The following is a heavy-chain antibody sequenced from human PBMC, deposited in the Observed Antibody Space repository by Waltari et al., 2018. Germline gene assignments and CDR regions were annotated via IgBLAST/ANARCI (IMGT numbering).Heavy chain of an antibody. V-gene: IGHV4-34*01. CDR3: GRAPATSWFGYSVY. CDR2: ITHTGDS. CDR1: GASFGGFY. Sequence: QVQLQQWGAGLLKPSETLSLTCGESGASFGGFYGSWIRQAPGKGLEWIGDITHTGDSNINPSLKSRLTISVDTSKRQFSLELTSVTPADTAVYYCGRAPATSWFGYSVYWGQGTVVTVSS. J-gene: IGHJ4*02. D-gene: IGHD2-2*01.